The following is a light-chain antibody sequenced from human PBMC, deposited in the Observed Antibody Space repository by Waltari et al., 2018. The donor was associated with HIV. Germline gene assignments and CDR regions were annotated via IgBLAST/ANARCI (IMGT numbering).Light chain of an antibody. CDR1: SSDVGNYNL. J-gene: IGLJ3*02. Sequence: QSALTQPASVSGSPGQSIPIPCTGTSSDVGNYNLVSWYQQYPGKAPKLMIYEAVKRPSGVSNRISASKSGNTASLTISGLQAEDEADYYCCSYGGSSTWVFGGGTKLTVL. V-gene: IGLV2-23*01. CDR2: EAV. CDR3: CSYGGSSTWV.